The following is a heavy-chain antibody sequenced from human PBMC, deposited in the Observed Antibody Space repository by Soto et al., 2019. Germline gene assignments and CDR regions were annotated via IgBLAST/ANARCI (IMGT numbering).Heavy chain of an antibody. CDR2: ISGSGTTT. D-gene: IGHD2-8*01. V-gene: IGHV3-23*01. CDR3: AKDRAGGVPDAFDI. Sequence: GGSLRLSCAASGFTSTNYVMNWVRQAPGKGLEWVSSISGSGTTTFYADSVKGRFIISRDNSKNTLYLQMNSLRAEDTALYYCAKDRAGGVPDAFDIWGQGTMVTVSS. CDR1: GFTSTNYV. J-gene: IGHJ3*02.